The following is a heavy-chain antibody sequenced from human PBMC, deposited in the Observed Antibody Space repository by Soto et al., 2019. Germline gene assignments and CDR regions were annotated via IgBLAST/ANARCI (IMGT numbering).Heavy chain of an antibody. Sequence: LRLSCAASAFPFYAMTWVRQAPGKGLEWVSVISGYDGTAYYADSVKGRFTISRDNSKNTVYLQMDSLRVEDTAVYYCAKCANYDFWSGSWGAFDIWGQGTMVTV. CDR2: ISGYDGTA. CDR3: AKCANYDFWSGSWGAFDI. J-gene: IGHJ3*02. CDR1: AFPFYA. V-gene: IGHV3-23*01. D-gene: IGHD3-3*01.